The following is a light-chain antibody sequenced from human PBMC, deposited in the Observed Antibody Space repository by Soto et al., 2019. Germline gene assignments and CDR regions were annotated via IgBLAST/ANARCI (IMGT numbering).Light chain of an antibody. J-gene: IGLJ1*01. CDR2: YNN. Sequence: QSALTQPPSASETPGQTVSFSCSGSNSNIASNTVNWYQHLPGTAPKLLIYYNNQRPSGVPDRFSGSKSGTSASLAISGLQSEDESDYYCAAWDDTLKRYVFGTGTKVTVL. CDR3: AAWDDTLKRYV. CDR1: NSNIASNT. V-gene: IGLV1-44*01.